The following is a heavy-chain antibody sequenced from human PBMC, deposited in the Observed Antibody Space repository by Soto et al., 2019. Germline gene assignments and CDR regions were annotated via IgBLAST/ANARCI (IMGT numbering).Heavy chain of an antibody. J-gene: IGHJ1*01. CDR1: GGTSVYYR. CDR3: ARDRHAGFTTFSAS. Sequence: SEPRPVPWSVAGGTSVYYRWRRILKIPEKGLEWIAYTAYTGNTNYNPSLQSRVTISIDTSKNQLSLKMTSMTAADTAVYYCARDRHAGFTTFSASRGKGTLVTVFS. D-gene: IGHD1-26*01. CDR2: TAYTGNT. V-gene: IGHV4-59*01.